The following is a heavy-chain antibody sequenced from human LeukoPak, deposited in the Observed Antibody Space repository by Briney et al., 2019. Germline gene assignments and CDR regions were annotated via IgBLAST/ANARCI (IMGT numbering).Heavy chain of an antibody. J-gene: IGHJ4*02. CDR1: GFTVSSNS. CDR2: IYSDNT. V-gene: IGHV3-66*03. Sequence: PGGSLRLSCTVSGFTVSSNSMSWVRQAPGKGLEWVSFIYSDNTHYADSVKGRFTISRDNSKNTLYVQMNSLTAEDTAVYYCARGDFWSTRDPFDYWGQGTLVTVSS. CDR3: ARGDFWSTRDPFDY. D-gene: IGHD3-3*01.